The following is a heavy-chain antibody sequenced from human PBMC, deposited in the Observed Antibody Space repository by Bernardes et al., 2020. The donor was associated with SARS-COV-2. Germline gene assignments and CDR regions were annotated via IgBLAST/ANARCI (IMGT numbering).Heavy chain of an antibody. CDR2: MNMDGSIK. D-gene: IGHD3-3*02. CDR1: GFAFSSHW. CDR3: VRGSPPGISGGPWTSEY. Sequence: GGSLRLSCAASGFAFSSHWMHWVRQDAGKGLVWLSRMNMDGSIKDYAASVKGRFTISRDNAKNTLYLQMNNLRLDDRAVYYCVRGSPPGISGGPWTSEYWGQGTLVTVSS. J-gene: IGHJ4*02. V-gene: IGHV3-74*01.